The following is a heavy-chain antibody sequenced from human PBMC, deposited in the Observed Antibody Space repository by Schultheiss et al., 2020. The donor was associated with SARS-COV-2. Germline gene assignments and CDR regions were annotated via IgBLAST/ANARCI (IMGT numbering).Heavy chain of an antibody. Sequence: SVKVSCKASGGTFSSYAISWVRQAPGQGLEWMGGIIPIFGTANYAEMLQGRVTITADESTSTAYMELSSLRSDDTAVYYCARVLRVTTHNWFDPWGQGTLVTVAS. CDR2: IIPIFGTA. D-gene: IGHD4-17*01. CDR3: ARVLRVTTHNWFDP. CDR1: GGTFSSYA. J-gene: IGHJ5*02. V-gene: IGHV1-69*13.